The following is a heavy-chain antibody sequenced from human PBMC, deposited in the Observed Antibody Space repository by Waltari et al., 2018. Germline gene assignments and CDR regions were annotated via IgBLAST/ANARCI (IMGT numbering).Heavy chain of an antibody. D-gene: IGHD3-22*01. V-gene: IGHV4-34*01. Sequence: QAPIQQWGTGQLKASETLSLTCAVYNVPLTASYWSWVRQAPGKGLEWIGEISHEGDTKYKSSLRNRLTLSVDTSTKQFSLTLRSVIAADTATYYCARGGTFPGYYYYMDIWGKGTPVTVSS. CDR2: ISHEGDT. CDR3: ARGGTFPGYYYYMDI. J-gene: IGHJ6*03. CDR1: NVPLTASY.